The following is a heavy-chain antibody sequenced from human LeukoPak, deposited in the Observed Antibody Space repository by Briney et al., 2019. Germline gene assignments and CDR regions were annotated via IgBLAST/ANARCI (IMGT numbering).Heavy chain of an antibody. D-gene: IGHD6-19*01. CDR3: ARDLVSSGLGSTP. J-gene: IGHJ5*02. V-gene: IGHV4-61*02. CDR1: GGSISSGSYY. Sequence: KASQTLSLTCTVSGGSISSGSYYWSWIRQPAGKGLEWIGRIYTSGSTNYNPSLKSRVTISVDTSKNQFSLKLSSVTAADTAVYYCARDLVSSGLGSTPWGQGTLVTVSS. CDR2: IYTSGST.